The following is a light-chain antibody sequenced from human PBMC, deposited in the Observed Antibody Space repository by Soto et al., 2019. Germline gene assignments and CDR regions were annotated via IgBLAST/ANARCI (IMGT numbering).Light chain of an antibody. CDR2: WAS. V-gene: IGKV4-1*01. CDR1: QTVLYSSNNKNY. J-gene: IGKJ2*01. CDR3: QQYYNTPYT. Sequence: DIVLTQSPDSLAVSLGERATINCKSSQTVLYSSNNKNYLAWYQQKPGQPPKLLIYWASTRESGVPDRFSASGSGTDFTLTISRLQCEDVAVYYCQQYYNTPYTFGQGTKLEIK.